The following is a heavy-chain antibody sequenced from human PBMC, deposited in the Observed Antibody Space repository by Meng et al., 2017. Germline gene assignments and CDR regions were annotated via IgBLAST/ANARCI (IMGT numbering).Heavy chain of an antibody. CDR3: ARGVDTANGMDV. CDR1: GFTLSSYD. J-gene: IGHJ6*02. D-gene: IGHD5-18*01. V-gene: IGHV3-13*01. Sequence: GESLKISCAASGFTLSSYDMHWVRQATGKGLEWVSAIGTAGDTYYPGSVKGRFTISRENAKNSLYLQMNSLRAGDTAVYYCARGVDTANGMDVWGQGTTVTVSS. CDR2: IGTAGDT.